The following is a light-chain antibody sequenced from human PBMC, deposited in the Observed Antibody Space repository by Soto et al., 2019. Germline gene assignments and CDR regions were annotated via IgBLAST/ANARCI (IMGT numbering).Light chain of an antibody. CDR2: DAS. CDR1: QNVNKW. V-gene: IGKV1-5*01. CDR3: HQRQYWPPIT. J-gene: IGKJ5*01. Sequence: DIQMTQSPSTLSASVGDRVTITCRASQNVNKWLAWFQQKPGKVPKLLIFDASTLQTGVPSRFGGGGSGTEFTLTISSLEPEDFAVYYCHQRQYWPPITFGQGTRLEIK.